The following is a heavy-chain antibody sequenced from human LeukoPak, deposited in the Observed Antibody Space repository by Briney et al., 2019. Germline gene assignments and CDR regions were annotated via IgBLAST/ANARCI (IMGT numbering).Heavy chain of an antibody. CDR2: ISSSSSII. D-gene: IGHD3-10*01. CDR1: GFTFSSYS. Sequence: GGSLRLSCAASGFTFSSYSMNWVRQAPGKGLEWISYISSSSSIIYYAESVKGRFTISRDNAKNSLYLQMNSLRDEDTAVYYCAKPYYYGSRSYMDYWGQGTLVTVSS. V-gene: IGHV3-48*02. CDR3: AKPYYYGSRSYMDY. J-gene: IGHJ4*02.